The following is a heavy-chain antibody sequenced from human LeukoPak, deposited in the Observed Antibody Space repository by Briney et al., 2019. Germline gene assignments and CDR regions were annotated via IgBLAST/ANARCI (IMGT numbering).Heavy chain of an antibody. CDR2: IIPIFGTA. D-gene: IGHD3-3*01. V-gene: IGHV1-69*13. J-gene: IGHJ4*02. Sequence: SVKVSCKASGGTFSSYAISWVRQAPGQGLEWMGGIIPIFGTANYAQRFQRRVTITADESTSTAYMELSSLRSEDTAVYYCARGRFWSGYSAEGLRLVSNDYWGQGTLVTVSS. CDR1: GGTFSSYA. CDR3: ARGRFWSGYSAEGLRLVSNDY.